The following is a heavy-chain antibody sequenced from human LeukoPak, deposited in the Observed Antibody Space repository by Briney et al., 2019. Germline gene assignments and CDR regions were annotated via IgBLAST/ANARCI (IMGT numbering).Heavy chain of an antibody. D-gene: IGHD6-6*01. Sequence: PGGSLRLSCAASGFTFSSYAMHWVRQAPGKGLEWVSYISSSGNTISYADSVKGRFTISRDNAKNSLYLQVISLRAEDTAVYYCARGPSIAARYDAFDIWGQGTMVTVSS. CDR3: ARGPSIAARYDAFDI. J-gene: IGHJ3*02. V-gene: IGHV3-48*03. CDR1: GFTFSSYA. CDR2: ISSSGNTI.